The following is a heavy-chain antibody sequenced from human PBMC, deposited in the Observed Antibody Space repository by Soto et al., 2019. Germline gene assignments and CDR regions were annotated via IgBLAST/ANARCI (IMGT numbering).Heavy chain of an antibody. CDR2: ISYDGSNK. D-gene: IGHD3-10*01. J-gene: IGHJ3*02. Sequence: QVQLVESGGGVVQPGRSLRLSCAASGFTFSSYGMHWVRQAPGEGLEWVAVISYDGSNKYYADSVKGRFTISRDNSKNTLYLQMNSLRAEDTAVYYCAKDYGSGSYGSSAFDIWGQGTMVTVSS. CDR1: GFTFSSYG. V-gene: IGHV3-30*18. CDR3: AKDYGSGSYGSSAFDI.